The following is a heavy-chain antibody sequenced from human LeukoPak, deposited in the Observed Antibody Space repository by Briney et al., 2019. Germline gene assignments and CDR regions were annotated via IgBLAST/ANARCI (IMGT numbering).Heavy chain of an antibody. CDR3: VRGMSCSSTSCFFIDY. Sequence: PSETLSLTCTVSGGSISSYYWSWIRQPAGKGLEWIGRIYTSGSTNYNPSLKSRVTMSVDTSKNQFSLKLSSVTAADTAAYYCVRGMSCSSTSCFFIDYWGQGTLVTVSS. CDR2: IYTSGST. V-gene: IGHV4-4*07. D-gene: IGHD2-2*01. J-gene: IGHJ4*02. CDR1: GGSISSYY.